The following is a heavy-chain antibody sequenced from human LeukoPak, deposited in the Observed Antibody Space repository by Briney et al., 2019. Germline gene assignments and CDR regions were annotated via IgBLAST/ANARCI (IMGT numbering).Heavy chain of an antibody. Sequence: ASVKVSCKASGYTFTGHYLHWVRQAPGQGLEWMGWLNPNTGDTLYIQKFQGRVTMTGDTSINTAYMELSSLTSDDTAVYYCTRIGLKTTGYYRLDYWGQGTLVTVSS. J-gene: IGHJ4*02. CDR3: TRIGLKTTGYYRLDY. CDR2: LNPNTGDT. V-gene: IGHV1-2*02. CDR1: GYTFTGHY. D-gene: IGHD3-3*01.